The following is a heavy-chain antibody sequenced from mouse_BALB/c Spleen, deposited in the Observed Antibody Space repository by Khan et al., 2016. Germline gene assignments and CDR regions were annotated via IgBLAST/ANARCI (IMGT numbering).Heavy chain of an antibody. Sequence: EVELVESGGGLVQPGGSLRLSCVNSGFTFTDYYINWVRQPPGRALEWLGLIRNKANGYTTEYSASVKGRFTISRDNSQSILYLQMHTLRDADTATYYCGRDGYYNGKRYWYFDVWGAGTTVTVSS. CDR1: GFTFTDYY. D-gene: IGHD1-1*01. V-gene: IGHV7-3*02. J-gene: IGHJ1*01. CDR3: GRDGYYNGKRYWYFDV. CDR2: IRNKANGYTT.